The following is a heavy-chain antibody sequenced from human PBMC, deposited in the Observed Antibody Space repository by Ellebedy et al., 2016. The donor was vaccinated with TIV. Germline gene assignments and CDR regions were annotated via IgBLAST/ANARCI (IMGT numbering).Heavy chain of an antibody. Sequence: AASVKVSCKASGGTFSSYAISWVRQAPGQGLEWMGGIIPIFGTANYAQKFQGRVTITADESTSTAYMELSSLRSEDTAVYYCSRSYGYYYYGMDVWGQGTTVTVSS. CDR1: GGTFSSYA. CDR3: SRSYGYYYYGMDV. D-gene: IGHD1-26*01. CDR2: IIPIFGTA. V-gene: IGHV1-69*13. J-gene: IGHJ6*02.